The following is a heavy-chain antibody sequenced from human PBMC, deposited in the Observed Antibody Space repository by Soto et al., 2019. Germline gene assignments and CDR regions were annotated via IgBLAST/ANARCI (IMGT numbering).Heavy chain of an antibody. J-gene: IGHJ3*02. CDR2: ISSSGSTL. V-gene: IGHV3-48*03. CDR3: AREKGDYGDYGRSVFDI. D-gene: IGHD4-17*01. CDR1: GFTFSGYE. Sequence: EVQLVESGGGLVQPGGSLRLSCAASGFTFSGYEMNWVRQAPGKGLEWVSYISSSGSTLYYADSVKGRFTISRDNAKNSLYLQLNSLRAEDTAVYYCAREKGDYGDYGRSVFDIWGQGTMVTVSS.